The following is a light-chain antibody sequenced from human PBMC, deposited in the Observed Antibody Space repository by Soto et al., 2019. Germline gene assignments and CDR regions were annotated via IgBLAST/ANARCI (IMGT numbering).Light chain of an antibody. CDR3: QSYDSSLSGVV. CDR2: GNT. V-gene: IGLV1-40*01. Sequence: QAVVTQPPSVSGAPGQRVTISCTGSYSNIGAGYEVHWYQQLPGTAPKLLIYGNTNRPSGVPDRFSGSKSDTSASLAITGLQAEDEADYYCQSYDSSLSGVVFGGGTKVTVL. J-gene: IGLJ2*01. CDR1: YSNIGAGYE.